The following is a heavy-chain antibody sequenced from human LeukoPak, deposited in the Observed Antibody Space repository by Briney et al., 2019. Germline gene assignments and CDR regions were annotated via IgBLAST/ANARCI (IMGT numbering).Heavy chain of an antibody. CDR1: GFTFSSYA. CDR2: ISGSGGST. CDR3: AKDHDFWSGYSDY. Sequence: GGSLGLSCAASGFTFSSYAMSWVRQAPGKGLEWVSAISGSGGSTYYADSVKGRFTISRDNSKNTLYLQMNSLRAEDTAVYYCAKDHDFWSGYSDYWGQGTLVTVSS. V-gene: IGHV3-23*01. J-gene: IGHJ4*02. D-gene: IGHD3-3*01.